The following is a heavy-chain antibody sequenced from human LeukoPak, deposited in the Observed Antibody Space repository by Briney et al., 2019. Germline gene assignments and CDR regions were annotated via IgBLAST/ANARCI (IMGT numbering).Heavy chain of an antibody. D-gene: IGHD4-23*01. CDR1: AFTFSSYW. CDR2: MKEDGGEI. J-gene: IGHJ4*02. CDR3: ARDRGYSTFDY. V-gene: IGHV3-7*01. Sequence: PGGSLRLSCEASAFTFSSYWMSWVRQAPGKGLEWVANMKEDGGEINYVDSVKGRFTISRDNAKNLLFLQTNSLRVEDTAVYYCARDRGYSTFDYWGQGTLVTVSS.